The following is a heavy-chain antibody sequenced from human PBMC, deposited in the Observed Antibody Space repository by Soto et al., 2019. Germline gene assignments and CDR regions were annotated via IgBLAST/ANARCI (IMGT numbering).Heavy chain of an antibody. CDR1: GYTFTSYG. CDR2: ISAYHGNT. CDR3: ARDRGTMIVVAILSSYSGMDV. V-gene: IGHV1-18*01. J-gene: IGHJ6*02. Sequence: QVQLVQSGAEVKKPGASVKVSCKASGYTFTSYGISWVRQAPGQGLEWMGWISAYHGNTNYAQKLQGRVTMTTDTSTSTAYMELRSLRSDDTAVYYCARDRGTMIVVAILSSYSGMDVWGQGTTVTVS. D-gene: IGHD3-22*01.